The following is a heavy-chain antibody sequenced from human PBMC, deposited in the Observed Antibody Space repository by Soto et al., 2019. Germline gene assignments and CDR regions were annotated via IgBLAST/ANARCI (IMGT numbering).Heavy chain of an antibody. CDR1: GFTFSSYA. V-gene: IGHV3-23*01. J-gene: IGHJ4*02. CDR3: AKGTGYGDYGYYFDY. Sequence: EVQLMESGGGLVQPGGSLRLSCAASGFTFSSYAMSWVRQAPGKGLEWVSAISGSGGSRYYADSVKGRLTIARDNSKNTLSLQMNSLRAEDTAVYYCAKGTGYGDYGYYFDYWGQGTLVTVSS. CDR2: ISGSGGSR. D-gene: IGHD4-17*01.